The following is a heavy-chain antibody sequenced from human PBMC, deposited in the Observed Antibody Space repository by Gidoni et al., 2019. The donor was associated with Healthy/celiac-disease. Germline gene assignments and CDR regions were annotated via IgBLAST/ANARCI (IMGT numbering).Heavy chain of an antibody. V-gene: IGHV3-7*01. D-gene: IGHD3-22*01. CDR2: IKQDGSEK. Sequence: EVQLVESGGGLVQPGGSLRLSCAASGFTFSSYWMGWVRQAPGKGLEWVANIKQDGSEKYYVDSVKGRFTISRDNAKNSLYLQMNSLRAEDTAVYYCAREATMIVGDPYWYFDLWGRGTLVTVSS. CDR1: GFTFSSYW. J-gene: IGHJ2*01. CDR3: AREATMIVGDPYWYFDL.